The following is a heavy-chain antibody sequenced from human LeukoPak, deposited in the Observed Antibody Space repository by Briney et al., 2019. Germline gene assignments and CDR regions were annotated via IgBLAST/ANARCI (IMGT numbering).Heavy chain of an antibody. D-gene: IGHD5-24*01. J-gene: IGHJ4*02. CDR2: ITGDGTTT. V-gene: IGHV3-23*01. CDR1: GLTLSSYG. Sequence: GGSLTLSCQPSGLTLSSYGMSLVRQAPGKGLQWVSAITGDGTTTYYADSLKGRFTSSRDNAKNMLYLQMSSLRAEDTAVYYCAKARGRDGYKEELDYWGQGTLVTVSS. CDR3: AKARGRDGYKEELDY.